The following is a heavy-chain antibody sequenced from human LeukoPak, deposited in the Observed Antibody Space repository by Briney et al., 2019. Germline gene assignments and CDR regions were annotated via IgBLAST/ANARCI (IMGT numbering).Heavy chain of an antibody. CDR3: AKGPRPGSSGYPNLDH. J-gene: IGHJ4*02. V-gene: IGHV3-53*01. CDR2: IYSGSTT. CDR1: GFTVSSNY. D-gene: IGHD3-22*01. Sequence: PGGSLRLSCAASGFTVSSNYMNWVRQAPGKGLEWVSLIYSGSTTNYADSVKGRFTISRDNSKNTLYLQMNSLRGEDTAVYYCAKGPRPGSSGYPNLDHWGQGTLVTVSS.